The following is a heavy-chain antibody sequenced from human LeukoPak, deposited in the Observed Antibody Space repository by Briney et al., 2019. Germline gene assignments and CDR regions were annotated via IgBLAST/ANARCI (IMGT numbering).Heavy chain of an antibody. Sequence: GESLKISCKGSGYSFTSYWISWVRQMPGKGLEWMGRIDPSGSYTNYSPSFQGHVTISADKSISTAYLQWSSLKASDTAMYYCARPSSTTVTTNWFDPWGQGTLVTVSS. D-gene: IGHD4-17*01. CDR3: ARPSSTTVTTNWFDP. CDR2: IDPSGSYT. V-gene: IGHV5-10-1*01. J-gene: IGHJ5*02. CDR1: GYSFTSYW.